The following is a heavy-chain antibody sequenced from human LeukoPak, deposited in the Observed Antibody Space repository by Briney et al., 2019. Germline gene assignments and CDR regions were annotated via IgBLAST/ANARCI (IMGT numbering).Heavy chain of an antibody. D-gene: IGHD3-22*01. V-gene: IGHV4-31*11. CDR1: GGSFSDYY. J-gene: IGHJ4*02. Sequence: PSETLSLNCAVYGGSFSDYYWSWIRQHPGKGLEWIGYIYYSGSTYYNPSLKSRVTISVDTSKNQFSLKLSSVTAADTAVYYCARTYYYDNNTPRSEHTFDYWGQGTLVTVSS. CDR2: IYYSGST. CDR3: ARTYYYDNNTPRSEHTFDY.